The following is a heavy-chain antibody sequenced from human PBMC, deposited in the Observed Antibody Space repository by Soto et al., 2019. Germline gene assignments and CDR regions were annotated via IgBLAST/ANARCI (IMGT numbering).Heavy chain of an antibody. Sequence: PSETLSLTCTVSGGSISSYYWSWIRQPPGKGLEWIGYIYYSGSTNYNPSLKSRVTILVDTSKNQFSLKLSSVTAADTAVYYCARDTSSGWPDYWGQGTLVTVSS. J-gene: IGHJ4*02. V-gene: IGHV4-59*01. CDR2: IYYSGST. CDR1: GGSISSYY. CDR3: ARDTSSGWPDY. D-gene: IGHD6-19*01.